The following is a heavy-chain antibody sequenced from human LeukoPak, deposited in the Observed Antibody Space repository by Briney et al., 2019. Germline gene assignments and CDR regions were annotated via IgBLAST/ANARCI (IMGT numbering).Heavy chain of an antibody. CDR2: IYTSGST. Sequence: SAPLSLTCTVPGGSISNYYWNWLRQPAGKGLEWIGRIYTSGSTNYNPSLKSRVTMSVDTSKNQFSLKLSSVTAADTAVYYCATTSSSNRNWFDPWGQGTLVTVSS. D-gene: IGHD1-14*01. CDR1: GGSISNYY. CDR3: ATTSSSNRNWFDP. J-gene: IGHJ5*02. V-gene: IGHV4-4*07.